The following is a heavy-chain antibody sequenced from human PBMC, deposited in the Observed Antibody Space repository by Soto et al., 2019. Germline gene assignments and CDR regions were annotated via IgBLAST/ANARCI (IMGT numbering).Heavy chain of an antibody. J-gene: IGHJ5*02. CDR1: GFTFRTFC. V-gene: IGHV3-7*01. D-gene: IGHD3-10*01. CDR2: IKQDGSEK. Sequence: LIVSWAASGFTFRTFCMNCFRQAPWKWLEWVANIKQDGSEKYYVDSVKGRFNISRDNAKTSLYLQMNSLRAEDTAVYYCARDTYGSGSSDPWGQGTLVTVSS. CDR3: ARDTYGSGSSDP.